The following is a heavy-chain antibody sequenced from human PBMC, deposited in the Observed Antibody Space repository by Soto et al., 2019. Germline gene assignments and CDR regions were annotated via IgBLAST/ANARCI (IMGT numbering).Heavy chain of an antibody. J-gene: IGHJ6*02. D-gene: IGHD1-7*01. CDR3: VRPGFVKLRCRVDV. Sequence: PSDTLSLTFTVSDDASSSYKWSWIRQPPGRRLEWIGYIDSNGGTSYNPSLQSRVTISIDTSTKQFSLKLSSVTAADTAVYYCVRPGFVKLRCRVDVWGQGTTVTVSS. V-gene: IGHV4-59*08. CDR2: IDSNGGT. CDR1: DDASSSYK.